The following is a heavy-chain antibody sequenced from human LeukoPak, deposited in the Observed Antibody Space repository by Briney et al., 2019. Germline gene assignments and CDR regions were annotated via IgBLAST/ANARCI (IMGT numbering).Heavy chain of an antibody. V-gene: IGHV4-39*01. CDR2: IYYSGST. CDR3: ARSVATTGTSHWGY. Sequence: SETLSLTCIVSGGSISSTTFYWGWIRQPPGKGLEWIGSIYYSGSTYYNPSLKSRLTISLDTSRDQFSLNLSSVTAADTAVYYCARSVATTGTSHWGYWGQGTLVTVSS. D-gene: IGHD1-1*01. CDR1: GGSISSTTFY. J-gene: IGHJ4*02.